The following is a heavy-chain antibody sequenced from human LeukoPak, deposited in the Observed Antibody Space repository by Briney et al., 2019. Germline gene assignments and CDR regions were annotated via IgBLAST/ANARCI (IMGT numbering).Heavy chain of an antibody. CDR1: GGSVSSGSYY. V-gene: IGHV4-61*01. D-gene: IGHD3-9*01. J-gene: IGHJ4*02. Sequence: SGTLSLTCTVSGGSVSSGSYYWSWIRQPPGKGLEWIGYISYSGSTNYNPSLKSRVTISVDTSKNQFSLKLSSVTAADTAVYYCARGPDILTDLSYWGQGTLVTVSS. CDR3: ARGPDILTDLSY. CDR2: ISYSGST.